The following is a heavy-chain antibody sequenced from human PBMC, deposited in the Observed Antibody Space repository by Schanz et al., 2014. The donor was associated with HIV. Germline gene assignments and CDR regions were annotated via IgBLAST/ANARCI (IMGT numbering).Heavy chain of an antibody. D-gene: IGHD6-13*01. V-gene: IGHV1-69*01. CDR2: IIPIFATP. CDR3: ARDRSAAVTASDY. CDR1: GGTFSKYA. Sequence: QVQLVQSGAELKKPGSSVKVSCKASGGTFSKYAISWVRQAPGQGLEWMGGIIPIFATPNYAQKFQGRVTITADESTSTAYMELSSLRSDDTAMYYCARDRSAAVTASDYWGQGTLVTVSS. J-gene: IGHJ4*02.